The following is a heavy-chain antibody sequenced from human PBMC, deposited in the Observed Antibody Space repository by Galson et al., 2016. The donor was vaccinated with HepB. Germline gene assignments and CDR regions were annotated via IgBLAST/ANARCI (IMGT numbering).Heavy chain of an antibody. CDR2: INPDGSDN. CDR3: ARFDYDDNGAPY. V-gene: IGHV3-7*03. CDR1: GITFRGYW. D-gene: IGHD4-23*01. Sequence: SLRLSCAVSGITFRGYWMTWVRQAPEMGLEWVANINPDGSDNSYVASVRGRFTVSRDDDQNVLYLQTNHRRREDTAVYYCARFDYDDNGAPYWGQGTLVTGSS. J-gene: IGHJ4*02.